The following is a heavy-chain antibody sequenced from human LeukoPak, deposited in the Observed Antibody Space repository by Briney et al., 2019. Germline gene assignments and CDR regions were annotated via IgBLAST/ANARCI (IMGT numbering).Heavy chain of an antibody. D-gene: IGHD3-9*01. CDR1: GFSITSSYY. Sequence: SETLSLTCNVSGFSITSSYYWSWIRQPPGKGLEWIGSIYHSGSTYYNPSLKSRVTMSVDTSKNQFSLNLSSVTAADTAVYYCASQDILTGYYYFDYWGQGTLVTVSS. V-gene: IGHV4-38-2*02. CDR2: IYHSGST. CDR3: ASQDILTGYYYFDY. J-gene: IGHJ4*02.